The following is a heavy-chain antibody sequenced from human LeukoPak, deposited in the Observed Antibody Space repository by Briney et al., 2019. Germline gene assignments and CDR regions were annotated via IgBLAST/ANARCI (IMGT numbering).Heavy chain of an antibody. CDR1: GGSISSSSYY. J-gene: IGHJ4*02. D-gene: IGHD3-16*01. CDR2: IYYSGST. V-gene: IGHV4-39*07. CDR3: ARGRYGWLPFDY. Sequence: SETLSLTCTVSGGSISSSSYYWGWIRQPPGKGLEWIGSIYYSGSTYYNPSLKSRVTISVDTSKNQFSLKLSSVTAADAAVYYCARGRYGWLPFDYWGQGTLVTVSS.